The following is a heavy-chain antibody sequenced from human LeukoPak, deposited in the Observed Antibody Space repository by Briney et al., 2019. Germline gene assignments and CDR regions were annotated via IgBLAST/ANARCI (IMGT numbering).Heavy chain of an antibody. J-gene: IGHJ3*02. CDR1: GFTFSSYS. CDR2: ISSSSSYI. CDR3: AREAEDAFDI. Sequence: GGSLRLSCAASGFTFSSYSMNWVRQAPGKGLEWVSSISSSSSYIYYADSVKGRFPISRDNAKNSLYLQMNSLRAEDTAVYYCAREAEDAFDIWGQGTMVTVSS. V-gene: IGHV3-21*01.